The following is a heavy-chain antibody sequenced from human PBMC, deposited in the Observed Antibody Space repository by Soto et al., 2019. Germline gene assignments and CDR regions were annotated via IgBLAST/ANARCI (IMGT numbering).Heavy chain of an antibody. CDR3: ARHNYDSSGTAVDV. J-gene: IGHJ6*02. CDR2: INYSGST. CDR1: GGSISSGGYY. D-gene: IGHD3-22*01. V-gene: IGHV4-31*03. Sequence: QVQLQESGPGLVKPSQTLSLTCTVSGGSISSGGYYWSWIRQHPGKGLEWIGYINYSGSTYYNPFLRKGVTISVHTAKHQFSLKLRSVTAADTAVYYCARHNYDSSGTAVDVWGQGTTVTVSS.